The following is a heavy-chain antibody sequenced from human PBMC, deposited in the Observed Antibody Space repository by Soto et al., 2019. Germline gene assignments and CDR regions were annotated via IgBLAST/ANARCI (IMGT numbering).Heavy chain of an antibody. CDR3: ARDRGVVVPAAAALDYYYYGMDV. V-gene: IGHV3-33*01. CDR2: IWYDGSNK. CDR1: GFTFSSYG. J-gene: IGHJ6*02. Sequence: QVQLVESGGGVVQPGRSLRLSCAASGFTFSSYGMHWVRQAPGKGLEWVAVIWYDGSNKYYADSVKGRFTISRDNSKNTLYLQMNSLRAEDTAVYYCARDRGVVVPAAAALDYYYYGMDVWGQGTTVTVSS. D-gene: IGHD2-2*01.